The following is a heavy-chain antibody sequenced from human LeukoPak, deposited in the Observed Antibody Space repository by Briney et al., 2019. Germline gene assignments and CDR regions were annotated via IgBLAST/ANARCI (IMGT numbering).Heavy chain of an antibody. J-gene: IGHJ5*02. CDR1: GGTFSSYA. V-gene: IGHV1-69*05. Sequence: SVKVSCKASGGTFSSYAISWVRQAPGQGLEWMGGIIPIFGTANYAQKFQGRVTVTTDESTSTAYMELSSLRSEDTAVYYCASPYYDILTGYSDWFDPWGQGTLVTVSS. CDR3: ASPYYDILTGYSDWFDP. CDR2: IIPIFGTA. D-gene: IGHD3-9*01.